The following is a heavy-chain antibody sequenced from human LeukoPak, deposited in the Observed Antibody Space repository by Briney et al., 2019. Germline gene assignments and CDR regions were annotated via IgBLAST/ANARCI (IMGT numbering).Heavy chain of an antibody. D-gene: IGHD2-2*01. CDR3: ARDRVIVGYCSSTSCSPFRY. CDR2: MNPNSGNT. CDR1: GYTFTSYD. V-gene: IGHV1-8*02. Sequence: ASVKVSCKASGYTFTSYDINWARQATGQGLEWMGWMNPNSGNTGYAQKFQGRVTMTRDTSISTAYMELSRLRSDDTAVYYCARDRVIVGYCSSTSCSPFRYWGQGTLVTVSS. J-gene: IGHJ4*02.